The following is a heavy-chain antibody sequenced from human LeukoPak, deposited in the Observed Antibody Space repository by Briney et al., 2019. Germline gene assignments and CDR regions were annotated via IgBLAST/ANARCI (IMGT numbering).Heavy chain of an antibody. CDR3: AGGASYCGGDCYIY. CDR2: ITFDGSNK. Sequence: GGSLRLSCAASGFTLSSYAMHWVRQAPGKGLEWVAIITFDGSNKYYADSVKRRFTISRDNSKNTLYLQMNSLRAEDTAVYYCAGGASYCGGDCYIYWGQGILVTVSS. CDR1: GFTLSSYA. D-gene: IGHD2-21*02. J-gene: IGHJ4*02. V-gene: IGHV3-30*04.